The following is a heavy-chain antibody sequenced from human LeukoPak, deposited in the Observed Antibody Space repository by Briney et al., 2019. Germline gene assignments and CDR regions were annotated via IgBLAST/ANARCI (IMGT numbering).Heavy chain of an antibody. CDR3: ARDRVTVAGRDYSYYYGMDV. D-gene: IGHD6-19*01. V-gene: IGHV4-31*03. J-gene: IGHJ6*02. CDR2: VHYSGSA. CDR1: GGSISSSDYY. Sequence: KTSATLSLTCTVSGGSISSSDYYWTWIRQHPRKGLEWVGYVHYSGSASYNPSLKSRVTISGDTSKNQFSLKLSSVTAADTAVYYCARDRVTVAGRDYSYYYGMDVWGQGTTVTVSS.